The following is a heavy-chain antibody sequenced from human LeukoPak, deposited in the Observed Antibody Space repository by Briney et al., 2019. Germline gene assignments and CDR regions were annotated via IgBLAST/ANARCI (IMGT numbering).Heavy chain of an antibody. CDR1: GGSFSGYY. Sequence: ASETLSLTCAVYGGSFSGYYWSWIRQPPGKGLEWIGEINHSGSTNYNPSLKSRVTISVDTSKNQFSLKLSSVTAADTAVYYCARHVMVGSLNWFDPWGQGTLVTVSS. J-gene: IGHJ5*02. CDR3: ARHVMVGSLNWFDP. V-gene: IGHV4-34*01. D-gene: IGHD2-21*01. CDR2: INHSGST.